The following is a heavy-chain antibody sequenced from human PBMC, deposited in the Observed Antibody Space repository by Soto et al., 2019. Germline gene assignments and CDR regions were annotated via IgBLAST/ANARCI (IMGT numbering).Heavy chain of an antibody. CDR3: ARHSRSVNYGSGSYSSDY. CDR2: IYYSGST. V-gene: IGHV4-39*01. J-gene: IGHJ4*02. D-gene: IGHD3-10*01. Sequence: SETLSLTCTVSGGSITSMASYWGWIRQPPGKGLEWIGTIYYSGSTYYNPSLQSRVTISVDTSKNQFSLKLTSVTAADTAVYYCARHSRSVNYGSGSYSSDYRGQGTLVTVSS. CDR1: GGSITSMASY.